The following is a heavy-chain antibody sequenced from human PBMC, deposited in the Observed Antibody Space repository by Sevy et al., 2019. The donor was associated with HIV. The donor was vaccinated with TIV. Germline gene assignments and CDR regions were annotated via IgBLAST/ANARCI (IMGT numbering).Heavy chain of an antibody. J-gene: IGHJ6*02. CDR1: GYILTDLS. V-gene: IGHV1-24*01. CDR2: FDPEHGET. D-gene: IGHD3-10*01. Sequence: ASVKVSCKVSGYILTDLSMHWVRQGPGKGLEWMGGFDPEHGETIYAHKFQGRVTMTEDTSTDTAYMEMRSLRSEDKAIYYCATCGSQPMLPRGVFYCYPMDVWGQGTTVTVSS. CDR3: ATCGSQPMLPRGVFYCYPMDV.